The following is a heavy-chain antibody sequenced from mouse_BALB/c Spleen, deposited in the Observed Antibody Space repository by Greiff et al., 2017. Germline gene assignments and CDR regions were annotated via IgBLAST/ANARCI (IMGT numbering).Heavy chain of an antibody. CDR1: GYTFTSYW. CDR3: ARRSRYYAMDY. J-gene: IGHJ4*01. Sequence: QVQLQQPGAELVKPGASVKLSCKASGYTFTSYWMHWVKQRPGQGLEWIGEINPSNGRTNYNEKFKSKATLTVDKSSSTAYMQLSSLTSEDSAVYYCARRSRYYAMDYWGQGTSVTVSS. V-gene: IGHV1S81*02. CDR2: INPSNGRT.